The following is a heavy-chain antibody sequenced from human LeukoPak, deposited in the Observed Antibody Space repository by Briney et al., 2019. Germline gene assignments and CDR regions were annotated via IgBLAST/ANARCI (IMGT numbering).Heavy chain of an antibody. CDR1: GFTFRTYS. CDR2: ISGDSKTI. D-gene: IGHD3-22*01. V-gene: IGHV3-48*01. Sequence: GGPLRLPCEASGFTFRTYSMIWSPQPPGKGLEWLSYISGDSKTIYYADSVKGRFTISRDNAKNSLYLQLISLRAEDTAVYYCARDRHSSVDYWGQGTLVTVSS. J-gene: IGHJ4*02. CDR3: ARDRHSSVDY.